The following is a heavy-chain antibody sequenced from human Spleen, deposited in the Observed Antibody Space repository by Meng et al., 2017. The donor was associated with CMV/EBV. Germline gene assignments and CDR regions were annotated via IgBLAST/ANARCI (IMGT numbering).Heavy chain of an antibody. D-gene: IGHD6-13*01. CDR3: ASGPPYSSSWYYFDY. J-gene: IGHJ4*02. V-gene: IGHV4-34*01. CDR1: GGSFTGYY. Sequence: SETLSLTCAVYGGSFTGYYWSWIRQPPGKGLEWIGEINHSGRTNYNPSLKSRVTMSVDTSKNQFSLKLSSVTAADTAVYYCASGPPYSSSWYYFDYWGQGTLVTVSS. CDR2: INHSGRT.